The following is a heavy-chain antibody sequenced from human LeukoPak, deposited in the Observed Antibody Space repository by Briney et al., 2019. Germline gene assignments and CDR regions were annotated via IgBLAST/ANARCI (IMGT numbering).Heavy chain of an antibody. D-gene: IGHD1-26*01. CDR2: ISDGGGSR. Sequence: AGGSLRLSCAVSGITLSNYGMSWVRQAPGKGLEWVAGISDGGGSRNYADSVKGRFTISRDNAKNTLYLQMNGLRVEDAAVYYCATSPSGSDSYWGQGTLVTVSS. CDR3: ATSPSGSDSY. V-gene: IGHV3-23*01. CDR1: GITLSNYG. J-gene: IGHJ4*02.